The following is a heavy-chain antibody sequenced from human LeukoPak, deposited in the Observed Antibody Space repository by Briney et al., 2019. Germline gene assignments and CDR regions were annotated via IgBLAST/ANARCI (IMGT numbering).Heavy chain of an antibody. Sequence: GGSLRLSCAASGFTFSSYSMNWVRQAPGKGLECVSSISSSSSYIYYADSVKGRFTISRDNAKNSLYLQMNSLRAEDTAVYYCARGQSVEMATWTFDYWGQGNLVTVSS. D-gene: IGHD5-24*01. V-gene: IGHV3-21*01. CDR2: ISSSSSYI. J-gene: IGHJ4*02. CDR1: GFTFSSYS. CDR3: ARGQSVEMATWTFDY.